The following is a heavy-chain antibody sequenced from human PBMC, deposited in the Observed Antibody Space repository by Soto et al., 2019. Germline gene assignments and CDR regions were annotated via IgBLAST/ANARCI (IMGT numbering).Heavy chain of an antibody. V-gene: IGHV3-48*01. CDR3: AGESYSSLY. CDR2: ISTGSNPI. CDR1: GFTFSSSS. Sequence: VQLLESGGGLQQPGGSLRLSCAASGFTFSSSSMNWVRQAPGKGLEWVAYISTGSNPIYYADSVKGRFTISRDNAKNSLYLHMNSLRAEDTAVYYCAGESYSSLYWGQGTLVTVSS. D-gene: IGHD2-21*01. J-gene: IGHJ4*02.